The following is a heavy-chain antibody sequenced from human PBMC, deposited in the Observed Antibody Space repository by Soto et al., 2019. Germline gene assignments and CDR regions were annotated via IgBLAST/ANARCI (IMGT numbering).Heavy chain of an antibody. D-gene: IGHD3-10*01. V-gene: IGHV3-74*01. CDR3: ARDKDYGSGSYYRGDAFDI. CDR1: GFTFSSYW. Sequence: GGSLRLSCAASGFTFSSYWMHWVRQAPGKGLVWVSRINSDGSSTSYADSVKGRFTISRDNAKNTLYLQMNSLRAEDTAVYYCARDKDYGSGSYYRGDAFDIWGQGTMVTVSS. J-gene: IGHJ3*02. CDR2: INSDGSST.